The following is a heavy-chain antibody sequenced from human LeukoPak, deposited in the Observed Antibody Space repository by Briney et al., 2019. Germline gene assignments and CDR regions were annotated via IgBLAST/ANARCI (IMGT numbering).Heavy chain of an antibody. J-gene: IGHJ4*02. CDR3: ARALVVAAQGDLGY. V-gene: IGHV1-8*01. CDR2: MNPNSGNT. CDR1: GYTFTSYD. D-gene: IGHD2-15*01. Sequence: ASVKVSCKASGYTFTSYDINWVRQATGQGLEWMGWMNPNSGNTGYAQKFQGRVTMTRNTAMITAYMELSSLRAGDPAVYYCARALVVAAQGDLGYWGQGTLVTVSS.